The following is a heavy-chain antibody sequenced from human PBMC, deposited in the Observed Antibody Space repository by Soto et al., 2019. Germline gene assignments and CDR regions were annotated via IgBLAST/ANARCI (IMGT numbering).Heavy chain of an antibody. CDR3: VKQAHGLDGVAFDY. Sequence: GGSLRLSCSASGFIFSESTTYWGRQVPGKGLEAISAVSTSGRSTYYADSVKDRFTISRDNSKNTLFLQMGSLRPEDTAIYYCVKQAHGLDGVAFDYWGQGTQVTVSS. CDR2: VSTSGRST. CDR1: GFIFSEST. V-gene: IGHV3-64D*06. D-gene: IGHD2-15*01. J-gene: IGHJ4*02.